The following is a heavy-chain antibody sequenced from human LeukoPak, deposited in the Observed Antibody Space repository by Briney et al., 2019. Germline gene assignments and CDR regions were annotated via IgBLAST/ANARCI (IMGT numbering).Heavy chain of an antibody. CDR1: GYTFTSYD. J-gene: IGHJ4*02. CDR2: MNPNSGNT. V-gene: IGHV1-8*01. D-gene: IGHD3-10*01. CDR3: ARKFLGSRGYYFDS. Sequence: ASVKVSCKASGYTFTSYDINWVRQATGQGLEWMVWMNPNSGNTAYAQKFQGRITMTRNSFISTAYMDLSSLRSEDTAVYYCARKFLGSRGYYFDSWGQGTLVTVSS.